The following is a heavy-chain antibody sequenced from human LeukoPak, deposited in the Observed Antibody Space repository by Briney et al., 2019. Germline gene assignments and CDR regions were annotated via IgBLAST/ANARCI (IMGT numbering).Heavy chain of an antibody. CDR2: IYYSGST. D-gene: IGHD3-10*01. J-gene: IGHJ6*04. CDR3: ARDQIYGSGSHRYYYGMDV. V-gene: IGHV4-59*01. Sequence: SETLSLTCTVSGGSISSYYWSWIRQPPGKELEWIGYIYYSGSTNYNPSLKSRVTISVDTSKNQFSLKLSSATAADTAVYYCARDQIYGSGSHRYYYGMDVWGKGTTVTVSS. CDR1: GGSISSYY.